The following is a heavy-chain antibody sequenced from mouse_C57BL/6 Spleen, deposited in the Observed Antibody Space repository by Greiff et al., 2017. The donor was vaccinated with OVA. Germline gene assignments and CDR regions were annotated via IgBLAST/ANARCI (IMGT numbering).Heavy chain of an antibody. CDR2: IDPSDSYP. CDR3: ARRGGSYYYGSSPLDY. D-gene: IGHD1-1*01. J-gene: IGHJ2*01. Sequence: QVQLQQPGAELVKPGASVKLSCKASGYTFTSYWMQWVKQRPGQGLEWIGEIDPSDSYPNYNQKFKGKATLTVDTSSSTAYMQLSSLTSEDSAVYYCARRGGSYYYGSSPLDYWGQGTTLTVSS. V-gene: IGHV1-50*01. CDR1: GYTFTSYW.